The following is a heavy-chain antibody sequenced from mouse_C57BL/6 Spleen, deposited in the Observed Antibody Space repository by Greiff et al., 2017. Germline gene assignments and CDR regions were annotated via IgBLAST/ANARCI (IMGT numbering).Heavy chain of an antibody. J-gene: IGHJ2*01. D-gene: IGHD2-4*01. CDR1: GYTFTSSW. V-gene: IGHV1-61*01. CDR2: IYPSDSET. Sequence: QVPLQQPGPELLRPGSSVKLSCNASGYTFTSSWMDLMRQSPGQGLELICNIYPSDSETHYNQKFKDKATLTVDQSSSTAYMQLSSLTSEDSAVYYCARRGLPFDYWGQGTTLTVSS. CDR3: ARRGLPFDY.